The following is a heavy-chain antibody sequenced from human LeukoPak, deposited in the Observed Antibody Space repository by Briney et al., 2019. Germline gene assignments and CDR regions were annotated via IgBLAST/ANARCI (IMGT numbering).Heavy chain of an antibody. V-gene: IGHV5-51*01. CDR3: ARRGYGDYADDAFDI. CDR1: GYSFPSYW. J-gene: IGHJ3*02. CDR2: IYPGDSDT. D-gene: IGHD4-17*01. Sequence: GESLKISCKGSGYSFPSYWIAWVRQMPGKGLEWMGIIYPGDSDTKYSPSFQGQVTISADKSISTAYLQWSSLKASDTAMYYCARRGYGDYADDAFDIWGQGTMVTVSS.